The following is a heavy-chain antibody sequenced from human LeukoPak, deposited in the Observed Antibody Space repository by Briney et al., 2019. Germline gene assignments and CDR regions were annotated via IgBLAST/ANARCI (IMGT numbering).Heavy chain of an antibody. CDR2: INHSGST. CDR3: ARALGASFDY. V-gene: IGHV4-34*01. CDR1: GGSFSGYY. J-gene: IGHJ4*02. Sequence: SETLSLTCTVYGGSFSGYYWSWIRQPPGNGLGWIGEINHSGSTNYHPSLKSRVTLSVDTSKNQFSLKLSAVTAADTAVYYCARALGASFDYWGQGTLVTVSS. D-gene: IGHD3-16*01.